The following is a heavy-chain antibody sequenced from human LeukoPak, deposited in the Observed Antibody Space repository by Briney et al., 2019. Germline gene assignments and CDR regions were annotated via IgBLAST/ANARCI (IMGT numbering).Heavy chain of an antibody. D-gene: IGHD2-8*01. CDR1: GFAFSSYC. CDR3: AKAHETNGFYRYFDY. Sequence: GGSLRLSCAASGFAFSSYCMSWVRQAPGKGLEWVSDISGSGGSTYYADSVKGRFTISRDNSKNTLYLRTDALGADDTAIYYCAKAHETNGFYRYFDYWGQGTLVTVSS. J-gene: IGHJ4*02. CDR2: ISGSGGST. V-gene: IGHV3-23*01.